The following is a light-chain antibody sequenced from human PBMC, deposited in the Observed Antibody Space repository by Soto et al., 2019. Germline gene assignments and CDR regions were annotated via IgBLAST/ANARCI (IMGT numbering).Light chain of an antibody. CDR2: WAS. J-gene: IGKJ1*01. CDR1: QSVLYSSNNKNY. Sequence: DIVMTQSPDSLAVSLGERATINCKSSQSVLYSSNNKNYLVWYQQKVGQPPKLLISWASIRVSGVPDRFSGSGSGTDFTLTISSLQAEDVAVYYCQQYYSTPWTFGQGTKVEIK. V-gene: IGKV4-1*01. CDR3: QQYYSTPWT.